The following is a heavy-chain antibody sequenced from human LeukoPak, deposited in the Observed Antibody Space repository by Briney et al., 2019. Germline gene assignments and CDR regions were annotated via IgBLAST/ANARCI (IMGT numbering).Heavy chain of an antibody. CDR1: GFIFSRYG. CDR2: ISGSGGTT. Sequence: GGSLRLSCAASGFIFSRYGMSWVRQAPGKGLEWVSAISGSGGTTYYADSVKGWFTVSRDKSKNTVYLQITSVRAEDTGVYYCAKDHLPGIVVADRDYWGQGTLVTVSS. D-gene: IGHD6-19*01. J-gene: IGHJ4*02. V-gene: IGHV3-23*01. CDR3: AKDHLPGIVVADRDY.